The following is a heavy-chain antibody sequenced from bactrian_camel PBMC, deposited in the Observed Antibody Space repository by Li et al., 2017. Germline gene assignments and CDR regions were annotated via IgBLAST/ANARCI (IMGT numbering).Heavy chain of an antibody. V-gene: IGHV3S63*01. CDR2: IESDGST. CDR3: VRDIFNGLADFGY. J-gene: IGHJ6*01. D-gene: IGHD5*01. CDR1: YTAGFWC. Sequence: HVQLVESGGGSVQAGGSLRLSCVRSYTAGFWCVAWFRQIPDREREGVAGIESDGSTSYADSVKGRFTISEDSAKNTVYLQMNSLKPEDTAVYYCVRDIFNGLADFGYWGQGTQVTVS.